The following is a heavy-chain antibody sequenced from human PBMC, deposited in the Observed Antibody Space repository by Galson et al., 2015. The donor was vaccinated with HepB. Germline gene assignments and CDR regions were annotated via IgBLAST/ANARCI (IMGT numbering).Heavy chain of an antibody. Sequence: SVKVSCKASGGTFNSYAFSWVRQAPGQGLEWMGGIIPLFETSNYAQKFQGRVTITADESTSTAYMELSSLRSEDTAVYFCATRDYYRFEYFQNWGQGTLVTVSS. V-gene: IGHV1-69*13. CDR2: IIPLFETS. CDR1: GGTFNSYA. CDR3: ATRDYYRFEYFQN. D-gene: IGHD3-10*01. J-gene: IGHJ1*01.